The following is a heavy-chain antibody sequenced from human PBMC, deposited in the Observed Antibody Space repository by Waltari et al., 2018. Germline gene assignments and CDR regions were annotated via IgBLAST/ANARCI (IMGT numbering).Heavy chain of an antibody. V-gene: IGHV4-4*02. CDR3: ARDRGSGLFLDS. Sequence: QLQLQESGPGLVKPSGTLSLTCALSCDSMRTPYWLSWVRQVPGKGLELIGQVHFSGKTNYNPSFASRVTVSLDAYNKQFSLKVTSANAADTAVYYCARDRGSGLFLDSWGPGTLVTVSP. D-gene: IGHD2-15*01. CDR1: CDSMRTPYW. J-gene: IGHJ4*02. CDR2: VHFSGKT.